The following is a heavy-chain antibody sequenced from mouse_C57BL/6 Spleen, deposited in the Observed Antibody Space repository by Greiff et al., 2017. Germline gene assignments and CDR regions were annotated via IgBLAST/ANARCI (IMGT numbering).Heavy chain of an antibody. V-gene: IGHV2-9-1*01. J-gene: IGHJ4*01. CDR3: ARGGLGTSGDY. Sequence: VQLQESGPGLVAPSQCLSITCTVSGFSFTSYAISWVRQPPGKGLEWLGVIWPGGGTNYNSALKSRLSISTDNSKSQVFLKMNSLQTDDTARYYCARGGLGTSGDYWGQGTSVTVSS. CDR2: IWPGGGT. CDR1: GFSFTSYA. D-gene: IGHD3-1*01.